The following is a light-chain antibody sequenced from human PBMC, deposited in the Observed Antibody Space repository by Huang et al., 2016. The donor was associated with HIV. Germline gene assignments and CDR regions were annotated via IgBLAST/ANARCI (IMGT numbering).Light chain of an antibody. J-gene: IGKJ1*01. CDR3: QQYASSRAT. Sequence: EIVLTKSPGSLSLSPGDKVTVSCRASHSVDSGYLAWYQHKPGQSPRLLVYGTSTRASGVPSRFTGSGSGRDFTLTINRLEAEDFGVYYCQQYASSRATFGQGTKVDI. CDR2: GTS. CDR1: HSVDSGY. V-gene: IGKV3-20*01.